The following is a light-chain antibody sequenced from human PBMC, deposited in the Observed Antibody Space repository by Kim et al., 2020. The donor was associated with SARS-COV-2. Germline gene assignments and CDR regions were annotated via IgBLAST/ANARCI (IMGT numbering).Light chain of an antibody. V-gene: IGLV2-11*01. CDR2: DVN. Sequence: QSALTQPRSVSGSPGQSVAISCTGVSSGVGVVSWYQHHPGKAPKLMIYDVNKRSSGVPDRFSGSKSGNTASLTISGLQAEDEADYYCCSYSASSVIFGGGTQLTVL. CDR3: CSYSASSVI. CDR1: SSGVGV. J-gene: IGLJ2*01.